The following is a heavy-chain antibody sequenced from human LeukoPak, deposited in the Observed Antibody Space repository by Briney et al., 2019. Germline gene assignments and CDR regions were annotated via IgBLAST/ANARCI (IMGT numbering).Heavy chain of an antibody. Sequence: SEILSLTCAVYGGSFSGNNWNWIRQPPGKGLEWIGEINHSGATKYNPSLKSRLTISVDPSKNQFSLKLKSVTAADTAVYYCARGSPKHDSWGQGTLVTVSS. CDR2: INHSGAT. CDR3: ARGSPKHDS. CDR1: GGSFSGNN. V-gene: IGHV4-34*01. J-gene: IGHJ5*01.